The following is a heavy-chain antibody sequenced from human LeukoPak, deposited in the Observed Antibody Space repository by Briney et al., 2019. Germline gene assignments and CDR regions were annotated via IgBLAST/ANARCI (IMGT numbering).Heavy chain of an antibody. D-gene: IGHD4-17*01. CDR2: ISYDGSNK. V-gene: IGHV3-30*18. Sequence: GGSLRLSCAASGFIFSTYAMTWVRQAPGKGLEWVAVISYDGSNKYYADSVKGRFTISRDNSKNTLYLQMNSLRAEDTAVYYCAKSLYGDYGYWGQGTLVTVSS. CDR3: AKSLYGDYGY. J-gene: IGHJ4*02. CDR1: GFIFSTYA.